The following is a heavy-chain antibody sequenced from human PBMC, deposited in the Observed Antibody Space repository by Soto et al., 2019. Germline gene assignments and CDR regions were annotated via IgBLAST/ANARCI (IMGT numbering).Heavy chain of an antibody. J-gene: IGHJ6*02. CDR3: ARKKARPNYYYGMDV. D-gene: IGHD6-6*01. V-gene: IGHV3-30-3*01. CDR2: ISYDGSNK. CDR1: GFTFSSYA. Sequence: PGGSLRLSCAASGFTFSSYAMHWVRQAPGKGLKWVAVISYDGSNKYYADSVKGRFTISRDNSKNTLYLQMNSLRAEDTAVYYCARKKARPNYYYGMDVWGQGTTVTVSS.